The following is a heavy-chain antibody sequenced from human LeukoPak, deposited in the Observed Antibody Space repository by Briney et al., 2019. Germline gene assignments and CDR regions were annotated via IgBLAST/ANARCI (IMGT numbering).Heavy chain of an antibody. D-gene: IGHD5-18*01. CDR1: GYSFIRYH. CDR2: INPSGGST. J-gene: IGHJ4*02. CDR3: ARTAMAYYLDY. V-gene: IGHV1-46*01. Sequence: ASVKVSCKASGYSFIRYHIHWVRQAPGQGLEWMGIINPSGGSTSYAQKFQGRVTMTRDTSTSTVYMELSSLRSEDTAVYYCARTAMAYYLDYWGQGTLVTVSS.